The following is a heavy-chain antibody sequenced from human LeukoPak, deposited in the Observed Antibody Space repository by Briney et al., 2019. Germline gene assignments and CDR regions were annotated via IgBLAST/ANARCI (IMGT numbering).Heavy chain of an antibody. CDR2: IYYSGST. Sequence: PSETLSLTCTVSGGSISSNSYYWGWIRQPPGKGLEWIGSIYYSGSTYYNPSLKSRVTISVDTSKNQFSLKLSSVTAADTAVYYCARRDYYDSSGYSIDFDYWGQGTLVTVSS. D-gene: IGHD3-22*01. CDR1: GGSISSNSYY. V-gene: IGHV4-39*01. CDR3: ARRDYYDSSGYSIDFDY. J-gene: IGHJ4*02.